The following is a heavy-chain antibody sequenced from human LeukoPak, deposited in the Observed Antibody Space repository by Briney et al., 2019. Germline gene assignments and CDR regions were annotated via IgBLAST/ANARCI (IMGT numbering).Heavy chain of an antibody. D-gene: IGHD3-10*01. Sequence: SVKVSCKASGGTFSSYAISWVRQAPGQGLEWMGGIIPIFGTANYAQKFQGRVTITTDESTSTAYMELSGLRSEDTAVYYCARNREFSYYYYYMDVWGKGTTVTVSS. V-gene: IGHV1-69*05. CDR1: GGTFSSYA. CDR3: ARNREFSYYYYYMDV. CDR2: IIPIFGTA. J-gene: IGHJ6*03.